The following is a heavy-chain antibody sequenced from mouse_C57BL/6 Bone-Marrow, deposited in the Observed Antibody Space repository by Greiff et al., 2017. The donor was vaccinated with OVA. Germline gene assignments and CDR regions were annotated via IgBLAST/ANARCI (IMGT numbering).Heavy chain of an antibody. V-gene: IGHV5-4*01. CDR1: GFTFSSYA. CDR3: ARELVWYAMDY. J-gene: IGHJ4*01. Sequence: EVKVVESGGGLVKPGGSLKLSCAASGFTFSSYAMSWVRQTPEKRLEWVATISDGGSYTYYPDNVKGRFTISRDNAKNNLYLQMSHLKSEDTAMYYCARELVWYAMDYWGQGTSVTVSS. D-gene: IGHD6-2*01. CDR2: ISDGGSYT.